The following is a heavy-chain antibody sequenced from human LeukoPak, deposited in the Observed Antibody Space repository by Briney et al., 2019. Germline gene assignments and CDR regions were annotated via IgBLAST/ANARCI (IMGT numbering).Heavy chain of an antibody. CDR1: GFTFSSYG. CDR2: ISGSGGST. D-gene: IGHD5-18*01. J-gene: IGHJ4*02. Sequence: GGSLRLSCAASGFTFSSYGMSWVRQAPGKGLEWVSAISGSGGSTYYADSVKGRFTISRDNSKNTLYLQMNSLRAEDTAVYYCAKDHQEYSYDYEYIDYWGQGTLVTVSS. V-gene: IGHV3-23*01. CDR3: AKDHQEYSYDYEYIDY.